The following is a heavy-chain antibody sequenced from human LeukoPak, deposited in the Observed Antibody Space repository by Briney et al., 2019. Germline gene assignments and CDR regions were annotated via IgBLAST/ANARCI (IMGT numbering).Heavy chain of an antibody. Sequence: GGSLRLSCAASGFTFSRYSMNWVRQAPGKGLVWVSRINSDARSTSYADSVKGRFTISRDNAKNSLYLQMNSLRAEDTAVYYCAELGITIIGGVWGKGTTVTISS. CDR2: INSDARST. V-gene: IGHV3-74*01. D-gene: IGHD3-10*02. CDR3: AELGITIIGGV. CDR1: GFTFSRYS. J-gene: IGHJ6*04.